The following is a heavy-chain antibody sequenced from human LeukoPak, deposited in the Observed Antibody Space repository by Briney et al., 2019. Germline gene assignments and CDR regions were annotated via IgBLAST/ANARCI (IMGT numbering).Heavy chain of an antibody. CDR1: GFTVSGTH. CDR3: AKDEATSGGGLAS. Sequence: GGSLRLSCSASGFTVSGTHMSWVRQAPGKGLEWVSAMYTGGTTYYADSVTGRFTVSGDTSRNTLFLHMNSLRAEDTAVYYCAKDEATSGGGLASWGQGTLVIVSS. D-gene: IGHD3-16*01. J-gene: IGHJ5*01. CDR2: MYTGGTT. V-gene: IGHV3-53*01.